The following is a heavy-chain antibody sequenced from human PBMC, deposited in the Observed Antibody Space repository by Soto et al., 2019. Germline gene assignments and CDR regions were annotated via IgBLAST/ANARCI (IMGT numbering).Heavy chain of an antibody. CDR1: GFTFSSYA. J-gene: IGHJ4*02. V-gene: IGHV3-30-3*01. Sequence: GGSLRLSCAASGFTFSSYAMHWVRQAPGKGLEWVAVISYDGSNKYYADSVKGRFTISRDSSKNTLYLQMNSLRAEDTAVYYCARDCDSSGYPYYFDYWGQGTLVTVSS. CDR2: ISYDGSNK. D-gene: IGHD3-22*01. CDR3: ARDCDSSGYPYYFDY.